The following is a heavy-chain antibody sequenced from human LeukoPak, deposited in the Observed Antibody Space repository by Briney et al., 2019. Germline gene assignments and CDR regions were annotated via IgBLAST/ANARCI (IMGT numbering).Heavy chain of an antibody. CDR2: IKSKADGGTT. CDR3: TTEPYSGNSFDY. J-gene: IGHJ4*02. Sequence: GGSLRLSCAASVFTFSNAWMSWVPQAPGKGLEWVGRIKSKADGGTTDYAAPVKGRFTISRDDSKNTLYLQINSLRTEDTAVYYCTTEPYSGNSFDYWGQGTLVTVSS. CDR1: VFTFSNAW. D-gene: IGHD1-26*01. V-gene: IGHV3-15*01.